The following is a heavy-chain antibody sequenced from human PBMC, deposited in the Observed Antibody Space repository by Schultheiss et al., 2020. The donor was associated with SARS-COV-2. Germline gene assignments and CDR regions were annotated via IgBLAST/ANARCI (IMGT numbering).Heavy chain of an antibody. CDR1: GFTVSSNY. D-gene: IGHD2-2*01. V-gene: IGHV3-21*04. CDR3: ARLNNAFVAFDI. Sequence: GGSLRLSCAASGFTVSSNYMSWVRQAPGKGLEWVSSISGSSNYIYYVDSVKGRFTVSRDNARNSLYLQMNSLRAEDTAVYYCARLNNAFVAFDILGQGTMVTVSS. CDR2: ISGSSNYI. J-gene: IGHJ3*02.